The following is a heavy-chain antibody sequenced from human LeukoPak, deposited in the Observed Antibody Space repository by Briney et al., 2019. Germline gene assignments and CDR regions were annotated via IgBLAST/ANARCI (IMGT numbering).Heavy chain of an antibody. V-gene: IGHV4-59*11. CDR3: AHGAGYCSGSSCYSFFDY. CDR1: GGSISSHY. CDR2: IYYSGST. J-gene: IGHJ4*02. Sequence: PSETLSLTCTVSGGSISSHYWSWIRQPPGKGLEWIGYIYYSGSTNYNPSLKSRVTISVDTSKNQFSLKLSSVTAADTAVYYCAHGAGYCSGSSCYSFFDYWGQGTLVTVSS. D-gene: IGHD2-15*01.